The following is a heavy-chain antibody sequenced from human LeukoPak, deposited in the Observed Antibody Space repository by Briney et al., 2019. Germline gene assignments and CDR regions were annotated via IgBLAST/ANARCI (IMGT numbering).Heavy chain of an antibody. D-gene: IGHD2-2*01. CDR3: ARSLSLGTTYYYYYYGMDV. J-gene: IGHJ6*02. V-gene: IGHV4-34*01. CDR2: INHSGST. Sequence: SETLSLTCAVYGGSFSGYYWSWIRQPPGKGLEWIGEINHSGSTNYNPSLKSRVTISVDTSKNQFSLKLSSVTAADTAVYYCARSLSLGTTYYYYYYGMDVWGQGTTVTASS. CDR1: GGSFSGYY.